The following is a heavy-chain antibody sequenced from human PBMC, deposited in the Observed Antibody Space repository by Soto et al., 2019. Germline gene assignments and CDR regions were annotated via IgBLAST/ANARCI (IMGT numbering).Heavy chain of an antibody. Sequence: SETLSLTCTVTGGAISGYYWTWIRQSDGEGLEWIGRIYSSGSTNYNPSLKSRVTISLDTSMNYFSLRLSSVTAADTAVYYCARGQRFSDWFDPWGQGTLVTAPQ. CDR1: GGAISGYY. D-gene: IGHD3-3*01. V-gene: IGHV4-4*07. CDR2: IYSSGST. J-gene: IGHJ5*02. CDR3: ARGQRFSDWFDP.